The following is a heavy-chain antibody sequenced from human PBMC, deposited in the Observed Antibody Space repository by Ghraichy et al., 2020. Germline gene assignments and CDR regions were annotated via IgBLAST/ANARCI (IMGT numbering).Heavy chain of an antibody. CDR1: GFTVSSNY. D-gene: IGHD4-17*01. CDR3: AGNPLAYGDYAGVDY. CDR2: IYSGGST. J-gene: IGHJ4*02. V-gene: IGHV3-66*01. Sequence: SCAASGFTVSSNYMSWVRQAPGKGLEWVSVIYSGGSTYYADSVKGRFTISRDNSKNTLYLQMNSLRAEDTAVYYCAGNPLAYGDYAGVDYWGQGTLVTVSS.